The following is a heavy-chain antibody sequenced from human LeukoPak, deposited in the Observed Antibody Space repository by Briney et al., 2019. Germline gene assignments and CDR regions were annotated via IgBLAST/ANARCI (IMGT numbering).Heavy chain of an antibody. CDR2: INPNSGGT. Sequence: ASVKVSCKPSGYTFTGYYIQWVRQAPGQGLEWMGWINPNSGGTNYAQKFQGRVTMTRDTSISTAYMELSRLRSDDTAVYYCARGRNSGYSSSWTHNWFDPWGQGTLVTVSS. CDR1: GYTFTGYY. CDR3: ARGRNSGYSSSWTHNWFDP. D-gene: IGHD6-13*01. J-gene: IGHJ5*02. V-gene: IGHV1-2*02.